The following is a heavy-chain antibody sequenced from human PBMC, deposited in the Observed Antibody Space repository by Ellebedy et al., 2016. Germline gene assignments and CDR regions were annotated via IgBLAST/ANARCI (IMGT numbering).Heavy chain of an antibody. V-gene: IGHV3-23*01. CDR3: AKDMQLSH. Sequence: GGSLRLSXAASGFTFSDAAMNWVRQAPGKGLEWVSLISSSGDNTFYADYVKGRFTISRDDSKNTLYLEMNSLRAEDTAVYYCAKDMQLSHWGQGTLVTVSS. J-gene: IGHJ4*02. CDR2: ISSSGDNT. D-gene: IGHD5-18*01. CDR1: GFTFSDAA.